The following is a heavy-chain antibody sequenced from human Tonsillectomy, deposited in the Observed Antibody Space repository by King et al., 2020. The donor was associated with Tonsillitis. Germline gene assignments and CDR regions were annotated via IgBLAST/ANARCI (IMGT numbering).Heavy chain of an antibody. V-gene: IGHV3-30*01. CDR2: ISYDGSNR. CDR1: GFTFSSFA. Sequence: VQLVESGGGVVQPGGSLRLSCAASGFTFSSFAMHWVRQAPGKGLEWVAVISYDGSNRFYADSVKGRFPISRDNSKNTLYLQMNSLRPEDTAVFYCARELEVQNTISSLGTYYYYGMDVWGQGTTVTVSS. CDR3: ARELEVQNTISSLGTYYYYGMDV. D-gene: IGHD1-1*01. J-gene: IGHJ6*02.